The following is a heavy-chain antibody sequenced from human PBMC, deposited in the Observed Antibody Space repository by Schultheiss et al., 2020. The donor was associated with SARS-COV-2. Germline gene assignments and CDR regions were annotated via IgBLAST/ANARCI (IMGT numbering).Heavy chain of an antibody. D-gene: IGHD4-17*01. J-gene: IGHJ4*02. CDR1: GGSISSYY. V-gene: IGHV4-59*12. CDR3: ARRTTVTPTFDY. Sequence: SQTLSLTCTVSGGSISSYYWSWIRQSPGKGLEWIGYIYHTGSISYNPSLKSRVTISVDTSKNQFSLKLSSVTAADTAVYYCARRTTVTPTFDYWGQGTLVTVSS. CDR2: IYHTGSI.